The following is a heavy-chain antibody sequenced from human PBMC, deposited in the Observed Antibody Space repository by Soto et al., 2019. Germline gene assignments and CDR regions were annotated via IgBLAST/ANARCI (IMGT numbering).Heavy chain of an antibody. CDR1: GFTVSSSY. V-gene: IGHV3-66*01. CDR2: IYSGGTT. Sequence: EVQLVESGGGLAQPGGSLRLSCAASGFTVSSSYMSWVRQAPGKGLEWVSVIYSGGTTYYADSVKGRFTISRDNSKNTLYLEMHSMSAEDTAVYYDARTYDYHSGGPFGGQGTLVTVSS. D-gene: IGHD3-22*01. CDR3: ARTYDYHSGGPF. J-gene: IGHJ4*02.